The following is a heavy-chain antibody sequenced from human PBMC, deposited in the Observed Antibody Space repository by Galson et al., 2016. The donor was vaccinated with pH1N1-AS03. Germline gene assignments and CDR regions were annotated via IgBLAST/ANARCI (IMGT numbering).Heavy chain of an antibody. D-gene: IGHD1-26*01. CDR3: ARHVGGPTTAGGFDQ. J-gene: IGHJ4*02. V-gene: IGHV4-39*01. CDR1: GGSIGDARYY. Sequence: LSLTCAVSGGSIGDARYYWGWIRQPPGKGLEWIGNVFYTGSTYYKPSLKSRVTISVDLSKNQFSLKLTTVSASDTAIYYCARHVGGPTTAGGFDQWGQGTLLPVSS. CDR2: VFYTGST.